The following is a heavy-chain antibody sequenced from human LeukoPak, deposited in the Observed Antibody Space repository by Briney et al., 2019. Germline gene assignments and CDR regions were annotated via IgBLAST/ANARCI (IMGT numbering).Heavy chain of an antibody. Sequence: GASVKVSCKASGYTFTSYYMHWVRQAPGQGLEWMGGIIPIFGTANYAQKFQGRVTITADKSTGTAYIELSSLSVEYTAMYYCVTQQQQLVQDYYYYYMDVWGKGTTVTVSS. J-gene: IGHJ6*03. V-gene: IGHV1-69*06. D-gene: IGHD6-13*01. CDR2: IIPIFGTA. CDR3: VTQQQQLVQDYYYYYMDV. CDR1: GYTFTSYY.